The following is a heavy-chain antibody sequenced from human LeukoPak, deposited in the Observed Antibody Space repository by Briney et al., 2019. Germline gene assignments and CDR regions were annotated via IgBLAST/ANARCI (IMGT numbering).Heavy chain of an antibody. Sequence: SETLSPTCAVYGGSFSGYYWSWIRQPPGKGLEWIGEINHSGTTNYNASLKSRVTISADTSKNQFSLKLNSVTAADTAVYYCARAPYCGGDCSRASDYWGQGTLVTVSS. CDR2: INHSGTT. CDR3: ARAPYCGGDCSRASDY. V-gene: IGHV4-34*01. CDR1: GGSFSGYY. J-gene: IGHJ4*02. D-gene: IGHD2-21*02.